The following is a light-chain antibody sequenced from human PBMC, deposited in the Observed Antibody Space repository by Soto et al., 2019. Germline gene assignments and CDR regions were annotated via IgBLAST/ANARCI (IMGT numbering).Light chain of an antibody. Sequence: EIVLTQSPATLSLSPGEGATLSCWASQSVSSYLAWYQQKPGQAPRLLIYDASNRATGIPARFSGSGSGTDFTLTISSLEPEDFAVYYCQQYGSSPITFGQGTRLEIK. CDR3: QQYGSSPIT. J-gene: IGKJ5*01. V-gene: IGKV3-11*01. CDR1: QSVSSY. CDR2: DAS.